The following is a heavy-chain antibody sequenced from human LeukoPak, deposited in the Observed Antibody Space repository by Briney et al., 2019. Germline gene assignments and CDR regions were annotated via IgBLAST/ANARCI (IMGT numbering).Heavy chain of an antibody. V-gene: IGHV4-39*01. CDR1: GGSISSSSYY. Sequence: SETLSLTCTVSGGSISSSSYYWGWIRQPPGKGLEWIGSIYYSGSTYCNPSLKSRVTISVDTSKNQFSLKLSSVTAADTAVYYCAGTRYCSGGSCYSRGRNYYYYYMDVWGKGTTVTVSS. CDR2: IYYSGST. D-gene: IGHD2-15*01. J-gene: IGHJ6*03. CDR3: AGTRYCSGGSCYSRGRNYYYYYMDV.